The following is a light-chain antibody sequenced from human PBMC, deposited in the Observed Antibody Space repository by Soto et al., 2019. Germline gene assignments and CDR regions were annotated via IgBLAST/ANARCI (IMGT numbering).Light chain of an antibody. V-gene: IGKV1-5*03. CDR2: KAS. Sequence: DIQMIQSPSTLSASVGDTVTITCRASQSIGTWLAWYQQKPGKAPKLLIYKASGLQSGVPSRFSGSGSGTEFTLTISSLQPDDLATYYCQQYNSGGFTFGPGTKVDIK. J-gene: IGKJ3*01. CDR1: QSIGTW. CDR3: QQYNSGGFT.